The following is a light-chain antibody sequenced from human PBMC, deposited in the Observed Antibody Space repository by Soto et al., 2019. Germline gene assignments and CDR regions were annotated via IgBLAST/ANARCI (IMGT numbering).Light chain of an antibody. V-gene: IGKV3-11*01. CDR3: QQRNIWPPVT. J-gene: IGKJ5*01. CDR1: PSVTNY. CDR2: GAF. Sequence: LTQSPATVSLSQGERATLSCRASPSVTNYLAWYQQKPGQPPRLLIYGAFNRAAGIPARFGGSGSGTDFTLTISSLEPEDSAVYYCQQRNIWPPVTFGQGRRLEIK.